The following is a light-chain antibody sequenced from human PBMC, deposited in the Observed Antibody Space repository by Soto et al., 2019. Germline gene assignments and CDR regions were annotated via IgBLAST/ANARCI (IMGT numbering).Light chain of an antibody. J-gene: IGLJ3*02. CDR2: GNT. CDR3: SSYTSSSTLV. V-gene: IGLV1-40*01. CDR1: SSNIGAGYE. Sequence: QSVLTQPPSVSGAPGQRVTISCTGSSSNIGAGYEVHWYQQIPGTAPKLLIYGNTNRPSGVPDRFSASKSGTSASLAITGLQAEDEADYYCSSYTSSSTLVFGGGTKLTVL.